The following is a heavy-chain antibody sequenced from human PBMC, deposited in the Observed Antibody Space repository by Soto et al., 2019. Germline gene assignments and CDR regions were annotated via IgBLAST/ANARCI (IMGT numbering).Heavy chain of an antibody. D-gene: IGHD2-15*01. V-gene: IGHV5-51*01. CDR2: IYPDDSDT. J-gene: IGHJ3*02. CDR1: GYNFNNFW. CDR3: TRRYCSGDRCYSDGFDI. Sequence: GESLKISCKGSGYNFNNFWIARVRQMPEKGLECMGVIYPDDSDTRYSPPFQGQITISADKSIDTAYLQWSSLKASDTAMYYCTRRYCSGDRCYSDGFDIWGQGAMVTVSS.